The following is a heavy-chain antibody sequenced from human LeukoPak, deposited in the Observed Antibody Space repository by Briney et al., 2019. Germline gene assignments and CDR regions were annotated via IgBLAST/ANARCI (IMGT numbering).Heavy chain of an antibody. CDR1: GFTFSSYA. CDR3: ARGSGGGFQFPSDY. J-gene: IGHJ4*02. Sequence: GGSLRLSCAASGFTFSSYAMSWVRQAPGKGLEWVSAISSRSSYIYYADSVKGRFTISRDNAKNSLYLQMNSLRAEDTAVYYCARGSGGGFQFPSDYWGQGILVTVSS. V-gene: IGHV3-21*01. D-gene: IGHD2-21*01. CDR2: ISSRSSYI.